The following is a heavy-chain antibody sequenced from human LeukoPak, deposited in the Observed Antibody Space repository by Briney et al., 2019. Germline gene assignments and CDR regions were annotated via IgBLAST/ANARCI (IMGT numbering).Heavy chain of an antibody. CDR3: AKGDNRNDMRSPWFDP. V-gene: IGHV3-23*01. D-gene: IGHD1-1*01. J-gene: IGHJ5*02. CDR1: GFAFSSYA. CDR2: ISGSSDRT. Sequence: GGSLRLSCAASGFAFSSYAMNWVRQAPGEGLEWVSVISGSSDRTYYADSVKGRFTISRDNSKNTLYLQMNSLRAEDTAVYYCAKGDNRNDMRSPWFDPWGQGTLVTVSS.